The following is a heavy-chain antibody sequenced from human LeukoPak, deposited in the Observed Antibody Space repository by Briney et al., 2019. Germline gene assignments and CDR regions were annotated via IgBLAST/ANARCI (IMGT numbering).Heavy chain of an antibody. D-gene: IGHD6-6*01. J-gene: IGHJ5*02. CDR3: AKGGGFSSSWLANWFDP. Sequence: TGGSLRLSCAASGFTFSSYAMSWVRQAPGKGLEWVSAISGSGGSTYYADSVKGRFTISRDNSKNTLYLQMNSLRAEDTALYYCAKGGGFSSSWLANWFDPWGQETLVTVSS. V-gene: IGHV3-23*01. CDR1: GFTFSSYA. CDR2: ISGSGGST.